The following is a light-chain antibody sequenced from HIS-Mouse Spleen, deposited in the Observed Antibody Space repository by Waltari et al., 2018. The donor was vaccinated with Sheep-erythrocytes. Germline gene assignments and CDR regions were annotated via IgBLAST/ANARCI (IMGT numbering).Light chain of an antibody. V-gene: IGLV3-1*01. CDR3: QAWDSSTAV. J-gene: IGLJ2*01. Sequence: SYELTQPPSVSVSPGQTASITCPGDKWGGKYSCLYKQKPGQSPVLVIYQDSKRPSGIPERFSGSNSGNTATLTISGTQAMDEADYYCQAWDSSTAVFGGGTKLTVL. CDR1: KWGGKY. CDR2: QDS.